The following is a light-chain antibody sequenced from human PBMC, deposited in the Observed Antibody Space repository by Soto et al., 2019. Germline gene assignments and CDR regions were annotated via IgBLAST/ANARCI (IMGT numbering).Light chain of an antibody. V-gene: IGKV1-39*01. Sequence: DIQISQSPSSVSASVGDRVTITCRASQTTNNYLNWYQLKPGKAPKLLIYAASTLQTGVPSRFTGSGSGTDFTLTIISLQPEDYATYFCQQSYSMPYAFGPGTKVDIK. CDR2: AAS. J-gene: IGKJ2*01. CDR3: QQSYSMPYA. CDR1: QTTNNY.